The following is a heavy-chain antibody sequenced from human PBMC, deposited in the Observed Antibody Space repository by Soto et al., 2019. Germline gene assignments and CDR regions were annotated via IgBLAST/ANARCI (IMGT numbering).Heavy chain of an antibody. Sequence: ECLKISCKGSGYSFTLYWIGWVRQMPGKSLEWMGVIYLGDSDTRYSPSFQRHVTISADKSISNAYLQWSSLKASDTAMYYCATRGRLGEDFDYWGQGTLVTVS. CDR3: ATRGRLGEDFDY. J-gene: IGHJ4*02. CDR1: GYSFTLYW. V-gene: IGHV5-51*01. D-gene: IGHD3-16*01. CDR2: IYLGDSDT.